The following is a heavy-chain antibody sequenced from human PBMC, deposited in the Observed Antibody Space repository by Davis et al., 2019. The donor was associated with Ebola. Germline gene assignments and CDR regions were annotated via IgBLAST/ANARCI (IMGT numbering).Heavy chain of an antibody. D-gene: IGHD3-10*01. V-gene: IGHV1-18*04. Sequence: AASVKVSCKASGYPFTSSAVTWVRQAPGQGLEWVGWISPHNGDTNYAQKFQGRVTVTADTSTATAYMELRSLRSDDTAMYYCARDIGYSFGSGSYSKYDYWGQGTLVTVSS. CDR1: GYPFTSSA. J-gene: IGHJ4*02. CDR2: ISPHNGDT. CDR3: ARDIGYSFGSGSYSKYDY.